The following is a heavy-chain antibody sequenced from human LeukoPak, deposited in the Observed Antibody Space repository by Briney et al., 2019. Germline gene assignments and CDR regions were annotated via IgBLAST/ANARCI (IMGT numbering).Heavy chain of an antibody. Sequence: WGSLRLSCAASGFTFSNYAISWVRQVPGKGLEWVSSISDSGGSTYYADSVKGRFTISRDNSKNTLYLQMNSLRAEDTAVYYCAKGSSGWYGSIDKVDYWGQGTLVTVSS. CDR2: ISDSGGST. V-gene: IGHV3-23*01. CDR1: GFTFSNYA. CDR3: AKGSSGWYGSIDKVDY. J-gene: IGHJ4*02. D-gene: IGHD6-19*01.